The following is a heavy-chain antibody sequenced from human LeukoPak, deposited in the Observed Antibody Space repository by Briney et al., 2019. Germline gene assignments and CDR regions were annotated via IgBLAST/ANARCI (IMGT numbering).Heavy chain of an antibody. V-gene: IGHV4-31*11. CDR2: IYYSGST. CDR3: ARDHTETSSLNFRNYYYYGMDI. D-gene: IGHD4-4*01. CDR1: GGSISSGGYS. J-gene: IGHJ6*02. Sequence: SQTLSLTCAVSGGSISSGGYSWSWIRQPPGKGLEWIGYIYYSGSTHYNPSLTSRVTMSVDTSKNQFSLKLSSVTAADTAIYYCARDHTETSSLNFRNYYYYGMDIWGQGTTVIISS.